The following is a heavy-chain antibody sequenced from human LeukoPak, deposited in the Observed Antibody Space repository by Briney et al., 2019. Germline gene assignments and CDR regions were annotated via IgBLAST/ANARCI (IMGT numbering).Heavy chain of an antibody. D-gene: IGHD3-9*01. V-gene: IGHV3-23*01. CDR2: ISASGDSP. Sequence: GGSLRLSCAVSGFTFSNYAMSWVRQAPGQGLEWVAVISASGDSPYYADSVKGRFTLSRDNSKNTLYLQMDSLRAEDTAVYYCAKVGGYFDWLLNYGMDVWGQGTTVTVSS. CDR3: AKVGGYFDWLLNYGMDV. CDR1: GFTFSNYA. J-gene: IGHJ6*02.